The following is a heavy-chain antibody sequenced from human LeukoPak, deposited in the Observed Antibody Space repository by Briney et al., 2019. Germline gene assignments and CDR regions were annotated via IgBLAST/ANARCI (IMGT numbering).Heavy chain of an antibody. J-gene: IGHJ5*02. V-gene: IGHV3-9*01. Sequence: PVRSLRLSCAASGYTFADYAMHWVRQAPGKGLEWVSGISWNSGSIGYADSVKGRFTISRDNAKNSLYLQMNSLRAEDTALYYCAKELGYCSSTSCYPLDPWGQGTLVTVSS. D-gene: IGHD2-2*01. CDR1: GYTFADYA. CDR3: AKELGYCSSTSCYPLDP. CDR2: ISWNSGSI.